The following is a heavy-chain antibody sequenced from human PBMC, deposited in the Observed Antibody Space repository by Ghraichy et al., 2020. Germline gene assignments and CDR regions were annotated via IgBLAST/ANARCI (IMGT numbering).Heavy chain of an antibody. J-gene: IGHJ4*02. CDR1: GFTFSSYD. V-gene: IGHV3-23*01. CDR2: IIGSGGRT. CDR3: AKGYYDTSIIDY. Sequence: GGSLRLSCAASGFTFSSYDMTWVRQAPGKGLEWVSFIIGSGGRTYYADSVKGRFTISRDNSKNILYLQMNSLRAEDTAVYYCAKGYYDTSIIDYWGQGTLVTVSS. D-gene: IGHD3-22*01.